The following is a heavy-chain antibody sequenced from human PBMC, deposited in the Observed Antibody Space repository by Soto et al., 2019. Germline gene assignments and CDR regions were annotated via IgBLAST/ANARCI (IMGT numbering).Heavy chain of an antibody. D-gene: IGHD3-22*01. V-gene: IGHV3-30*18. CDR1: GFTFSNYG. Sequence: GGSLRLSCAASGFTFSNYGMHWVRQAPGKGLEWVAVISYDGSNKYYADSVKGRFTISRDNSKNTLYLQMNSLRAEDTAVYYCAKLGAKYYDSSGYYPTPGYWGQGTLVTVSS. CDR2: ISYDGSNK. J-gene: IGHJ4*02. CDR3: AKLGAKYYDSSGYYPTPGY.